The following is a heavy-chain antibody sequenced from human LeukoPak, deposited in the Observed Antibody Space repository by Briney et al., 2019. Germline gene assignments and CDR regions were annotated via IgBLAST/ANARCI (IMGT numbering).Heavy chain of an antibody. J-gene: IGHJ3*02. V-gene: IGHV3-7*03. CDR1: GFTFSSYW. D-gene: IGHD2-15*01. CDR3: ARDLAYCSGGSCRSAASDI. CDR2: IKQDGSEK. Sequence: PGGSLRLSCAASGFTFSSYWMSWVRQAPGKGLEWVANIKQDGSEKYYVDSVKGRFTISRDNAKNSLYLQMNSLRAEDTAVYYCARDLAYCSGGSCRSAASDIWGQGTMVTVSS.